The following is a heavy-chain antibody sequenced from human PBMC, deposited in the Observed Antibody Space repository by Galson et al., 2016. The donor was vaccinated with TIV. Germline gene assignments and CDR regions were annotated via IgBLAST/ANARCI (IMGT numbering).Heavy chain of an antibody. D-gene: IGHD2-15*01. CDR3: ARVPGTQVIAATGGWFDP. J-gene: IGHJ5*02. CDR2: ISPYSGDT. CDR1: GYTFSNYG. V-gene: IGHV1-18*04. Sequence: SVKVSCKASGYTFSNYGINWVRQAPGQGLEWMGWISPYSGDTNYPQKLRGRVTLTTDTSTSTAYMELRSLISDDTAIYFCARVPGTQVIAATGGWFDPGGQGTLVTVSS.